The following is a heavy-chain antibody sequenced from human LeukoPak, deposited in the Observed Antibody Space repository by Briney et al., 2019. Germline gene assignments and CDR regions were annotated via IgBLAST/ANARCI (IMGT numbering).Heavy chain of an antibody. CDR2: ISHDGSNQ. J-gene: IGHJ4*02. CDR1: GLTFSSYG. Sequence: GGSLRLSCAASGLTFSSYGMHWVREAPGKGLEWVALISHDGSNQYYGASVKGRFTISRDNSKNTLYLQMDSLRVEDTAVYYCAKPMDSSGYGHFDYWGQGTLVTVSS. CDR3: AKPMDSSGYGHFDY. D-gene: IGHD3-22*01. V-gene: IGHV3-30*18.